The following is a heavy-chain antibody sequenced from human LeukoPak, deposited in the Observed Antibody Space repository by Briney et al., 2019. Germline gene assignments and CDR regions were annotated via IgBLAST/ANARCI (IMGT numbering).Heavy chain of an antibody. CDR2: IKEDGSQK. CDR3: ARESGITMLRGAHTP. D-gene: IGHD3-10*01. CDR1: GFTFSSHW. V-gene: IGHV3-7*01. Sequence: GGSLRLSCAASGFTFSSHWMSWVRQAPGKGLEWVANIKEDGSQKYYVDSVKGRFTISKDNAKNSLYLQMNSLRDEDTAVYYCARESGITMLRGAHTPWGQGILVTVSS. J-gene: IGHJ5*02.